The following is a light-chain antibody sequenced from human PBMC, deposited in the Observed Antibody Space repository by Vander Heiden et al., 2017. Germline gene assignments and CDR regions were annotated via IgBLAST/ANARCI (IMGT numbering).Light chain of an antibody. CDR1: QSIISY. CDR2: AAS. CDR3: QQSYSTPQT. Sequence: DIQMTPSPSSLSASVGDRVTITCRASQSIISYLNWYQQKPGKAPKLLIYAASSLQSGVPSRFSGSGSGTDFTLTISSLQPEDFATYYCQQSYSTPQTFGQGTKVEIK. J-gene: IGKJ1*01. V-gene: IGKV1-39*01.